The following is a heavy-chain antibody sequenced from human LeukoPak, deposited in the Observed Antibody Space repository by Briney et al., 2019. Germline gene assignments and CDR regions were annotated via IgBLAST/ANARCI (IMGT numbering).Heavy chain of an antibody. V-gene: IGHV4-59*01. CDR3: ARALTPGYCSGGTCSYFDY. CDR2: IYYSGST. CDR1: GGSIRSYY. J-gene: IGHJ4*02. Sequence: KPSETVSLTCTVSGGSIRSYYWSWIRQPPGKGLEWIGYIYYSGSTNSNPSLKSRVTISVDTSKNQFSLKVSSVTAADTAVYCCARALTPGYCSGGTCSYFDYWGQGTLVTVSS. D-gene: IGHD2-15*01.